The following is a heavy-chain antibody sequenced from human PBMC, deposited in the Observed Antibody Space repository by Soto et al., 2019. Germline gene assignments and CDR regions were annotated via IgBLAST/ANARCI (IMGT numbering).Heavy chain of an antibody. D-gene: IGHD1-26*01. Sequence: EVQLVESGGGLVQPGGSLRLSGAASGFTLSNFWTSWVRQAPGKGLEWVASIKEDGSEKTYVDSVKGRFTISRDNAQNSLYLQMNRLRADDAAVYYCASYRTLGCWGQGTPVIVTS. CDR3: ASYRTLGC. CDR1: GFTLSNFW. CDR2: IKEDGSEK. V-gene: IGHV3-7*03. J-gene: IGHJ4*02.